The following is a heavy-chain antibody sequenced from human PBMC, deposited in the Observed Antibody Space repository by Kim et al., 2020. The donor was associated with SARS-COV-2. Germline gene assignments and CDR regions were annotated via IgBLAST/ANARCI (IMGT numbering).Heavy chain of an antibody. CDR2: ISYDGSNK. J-gene: IGHJ6*03. D-gene: IGHD3-3*01. CDR1: GFTFSSYG. CDR3: AKDHRYYDFWSGYLNPAYYYYYYMDV. Sequence: GGSLRLSCAASGFTFSSYGMHWVRQAPGKGLEWVAVISYDGSNKYYADSVKGRFTISRDNSKNTLCLQMNSLRAEDTAVYYCAKDHRYYDFWSGYLNPAYYYYYYMDVWGKGTTVTVSS. V-gene: IGHV3-30*18.